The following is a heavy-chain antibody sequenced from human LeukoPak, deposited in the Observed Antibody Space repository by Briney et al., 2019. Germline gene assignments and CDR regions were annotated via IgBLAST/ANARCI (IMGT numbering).Heavy chain of an antibody. J-gene: IGHJ6*03. CDR2: ISSRGSTI. D-gene: IGHD3-3*01. CDR3: ARGGPGRFLEWLPEYYYYYYMDV. CDR1: GFTFSDYY. Sequence: GGSLRLSCAASGFTFSDYYMSWIRQAPGKGLEWVSYISSRGSTIYYADSVKGRFTISRDNAKNSLYLQMNSLRAEDTAVYYCARGGPGRFLEWLPEYYYYYYMDVWGKGTTVTVSS. V-gene: IGHV3-11*01.